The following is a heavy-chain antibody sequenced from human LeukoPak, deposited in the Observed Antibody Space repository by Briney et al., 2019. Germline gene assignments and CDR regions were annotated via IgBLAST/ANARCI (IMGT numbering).Heavy chain of an antibody. D-gene: IGHD3-22*01. Sequence: GGSLRLSCAASGFTFSSYAMGWVRQAPGKGLEWVSAIGGGSVTTYYADSVKGRFTISRDNSKNTLFLQMNRLRAEDTAVYYCAKFGSGYYSGFDYWGQGTLVTVSS. J-gene: IGHJ4*02. CDR3: AKFGSGYYSGFDY. CDR2: IGGGSVTT. CDR1: GFTFSSYA. V-gene: IGHV3-23*01.